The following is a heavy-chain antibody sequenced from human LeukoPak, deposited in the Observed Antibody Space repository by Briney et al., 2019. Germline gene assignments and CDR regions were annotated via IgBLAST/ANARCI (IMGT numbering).Heavy chain of an antibody. D-gene: IGHD4-17*01. CDR2: ISSSGSTI. V-gene: IGHV3-48*03. J-gene: IGHJ4*02. Sequence: GGSLRLSCAASGFTFSSYEMNWVRQAPGKGLEWVSYISSSGSTIYYADSVKGRFTISRDNAKNSLYLQMNSLRAEDTAVYYCARFRRVVTTVTPIFDYWGQGTLVTVSS. CDR3: ARFRRVVTTVTPIFDY. CDR1: GFTFSSYE.